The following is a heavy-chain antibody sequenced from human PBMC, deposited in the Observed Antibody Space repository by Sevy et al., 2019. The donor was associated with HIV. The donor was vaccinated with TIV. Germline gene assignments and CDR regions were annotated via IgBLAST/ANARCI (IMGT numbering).Heavy chain of an antibody. CDR3: ARCPGHYSIDY. CDR1: GFTFNTYS. V-gene: IGHV3-48*02. D-gene: IGHD2-21*01. CDR2: IGTAAGVT. Sequence: GGSLRLSCAAFGFTFNTYSLIWVRQTPGKGLEWLSFIGTAAGVTYYADSVKGRFTISRDNAKNSLYLQMNSLRDEDTAVYYCARCPGHYSIDYWGQGTLVTVSS. J-gene: IGHJ4*02.